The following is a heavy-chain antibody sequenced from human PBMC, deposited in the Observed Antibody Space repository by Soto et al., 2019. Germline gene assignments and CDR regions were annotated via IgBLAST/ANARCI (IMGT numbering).Heavy chain of an antibody. J-gene: IGHJ6*03. D-gene: IGHD6-6*01. CDR2: IYSGGST. Sequence: GGSLRLSCAASGFTVSSNYMSWVRQAPGKGLEWVSVIYSGGSTYYADSVKGRFTISRDTSKNTLYLQMTSLRAEDTAVYYCARRGPPGGSSSYMDVWGKGTTVTVSS. CDR1: GFTVSSNY. CDR3: ARRGPPGGSSSYMDV. V-gene: IGHV3-53*01.